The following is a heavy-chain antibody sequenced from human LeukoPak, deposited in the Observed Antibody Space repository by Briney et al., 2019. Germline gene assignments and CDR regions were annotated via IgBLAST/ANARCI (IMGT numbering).Heavy chain of an antibody. CDR1: GGSISSYY. CDR2: IYYSGST. V-gene: IGHV4-59*08. Sequence: SETLSLTCTVSGGSISSYYWSWIRQPPGKGLEWIGYIYYSGSTNYNPSLKSRVTISVDTSKNQFSLKLSSVTAADTAVYYCARRIAAAGTEIWFDPWGQGTLVTVSS. J-gene: IGHJ5*02. D-gene: IGHD6-13*01. CDR3: ARRIAAAGTEIWFDP.